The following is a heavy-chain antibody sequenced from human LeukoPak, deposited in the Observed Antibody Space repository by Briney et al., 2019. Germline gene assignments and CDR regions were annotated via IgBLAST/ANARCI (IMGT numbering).Heavy chain of an antibody. CDR2: ISAYNGNT. J-gene: IGHJ4*02. V-gene: IGHV1-18*01. CDR1: GYTFTSYG. CDR3: ARASRLLRYFDWLLPNDY. D-gene: IGHD3-9*01. Sequence: ASVKVSCKASGYTFTSYGISWVRQAPGQGLEWTGWISAYNGNTNYAQKLQGRVTMTTDTSTSTAYMELRSLRSDDTAVYYCARASRLLRYFDWLLPNDYWGQGTLVTVSS.